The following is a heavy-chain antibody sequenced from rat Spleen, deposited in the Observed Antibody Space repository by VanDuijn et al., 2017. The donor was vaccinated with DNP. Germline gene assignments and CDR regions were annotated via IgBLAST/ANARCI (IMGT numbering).Heavy chain of an antibody. J-gene: IGHJ2*01. Sequence: EVRLVESGGGLVQPGGSLRLSCAASGFTFSDYYMAWVRQAPKKGLEWVASIDYEGYNTDYGDSVKGRFTISRDIAKSTLYLQMNSLRAEDMATYYCARRSDYHDYWGQGVLVTVSS. CDR2: IDYEGYNT. V-gene: IGHV5-22*01. CDR1: GFTFSDYY. CDR3: ARRSDYHDY.